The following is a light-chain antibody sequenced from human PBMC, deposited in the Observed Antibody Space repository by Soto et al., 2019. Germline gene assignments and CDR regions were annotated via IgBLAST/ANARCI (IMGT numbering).Light chain of an antibody. J-gene: IGKJ1*01. Sequence: EIVLTQSPGTLSLSPGERATLSCRASQSVGDSYLAWYQQKPGQAPRLLIYGASSRATGFPDRFSGSGSGTDFTLTISRLESEDFAVYYCQHYISSHMTFGQGTKVEIK. CDR1: QSVGDSY. V-gene: IGKV3-20*01. CDR3: QHYISSHMT. CDR2: GAS.